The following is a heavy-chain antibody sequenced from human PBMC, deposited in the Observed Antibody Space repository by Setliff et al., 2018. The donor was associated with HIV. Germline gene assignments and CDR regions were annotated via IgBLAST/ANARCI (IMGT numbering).Heavy chain of an antibody. Sequence: GASVKVSCKASGYTFPSYDINWVRQATGQGLEWMGWMNPDSGNTGYAQEFQGRVTMTRNTSISTAYMELSSLRSEDTAVYYCARDWNYVVDVWGKGTTVTVSS. CDR2: MNPDSGNT. D-gene: IGHD1-1*01. V-gene: IGHV1-8*02. J-gene: IGHJ6*04. CDR3: ARDWNYVVDV. CDR1: GYTFPSYD.